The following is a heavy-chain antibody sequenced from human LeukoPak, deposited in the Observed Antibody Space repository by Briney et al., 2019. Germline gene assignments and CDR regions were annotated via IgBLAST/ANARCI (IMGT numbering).Heavy chain of an antibody. Sequence: GGSLRLSCAASGFIFSSYWMNWARQAPGKGLEWVASINHNGNVNYYVDSVKGRFTISRDNSKNTLYLQMNSLRAEDTAVYYCARSGGYCTNGVCYNEFDYWGQGTLVTVSS. D-gene: IGHD2-8*01. CDR1: GFIFSSYW. J-gene: IGHJ4*02. CDR2: INHNGNVN. V-gene: IGHV3-7*01. CDR3: ARSGGYCTNGVCYNEFDY.